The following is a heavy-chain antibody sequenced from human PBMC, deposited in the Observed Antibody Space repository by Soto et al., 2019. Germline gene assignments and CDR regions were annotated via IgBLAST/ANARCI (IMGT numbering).Heavy chain of an antibody. D-gene: IGHD3-9*01. CDR3: ARAYYDILSSYYMDV. CDR1: GFTFSSYW. Sequence: AGGSLRLSCAASGFTFSSYWMHWVRPAPGKGLVWVSRINSDGSSTSYADSVKGRFTISRDNAKNTLYLQMNSLRAEDTAVYYCARAYYDILSSYYMDVWGKGTTVTVSS. CDR2: INSDGSST. J-gene: IGHJ6*03. V-gene: IGHV3-74*01.